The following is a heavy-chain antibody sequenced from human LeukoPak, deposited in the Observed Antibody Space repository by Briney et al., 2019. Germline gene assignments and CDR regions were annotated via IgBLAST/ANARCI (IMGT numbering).Heavy chain of an antibody. D-gene: IGHD3-10*01. V-gene: IGHV3-30*02. J-gene: IGHJ4*02. Sequence: GGSLRLSCAASGFTFSSYGMHWVRQAPGKGLEWVAFIRYDGSNKYYADSVKGRFTISRDNSKNTLYLQMNSLRAEDTAVYYCAKDPMVRGVIGRYFDYWGQGALVTVSS. CDR3: AKDPMVRGVIGRYFDY. CDR1: GFTFSSYG. CDR2: IRYDGSNK.